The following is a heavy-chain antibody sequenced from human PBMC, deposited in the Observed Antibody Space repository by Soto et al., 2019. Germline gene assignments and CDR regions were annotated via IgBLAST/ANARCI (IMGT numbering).Heavy chain of an antibody. V-gene: IGHV3-48*01. J-gene: IGHJ3*02. CDR2: ISSSSSTI. D-gene: IGHD3-3*01. CDR3: ARYPPNDFWSGYYRDGNAFDI. CDR1: GFTFSSYS. Sequence: GGSLRLSCAASGFTFSSYSMNWVRQAPGKGLEWVSYISSSSSTIYYADSVKGRFTISRDNAKNSLYLQMNSLRAEDTAVYYCARYPPNDFWSGYYRDGNAFDIWGQGTMVTVSS.